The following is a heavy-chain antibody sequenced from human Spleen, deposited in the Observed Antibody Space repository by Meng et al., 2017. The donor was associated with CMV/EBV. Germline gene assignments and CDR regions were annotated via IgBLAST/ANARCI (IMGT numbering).Heavy chain of an antibody. V-gene: IGHV2-70D*14. J-gene: IGHJ6*02. CDR1: VFSLKRSGMR. D-gene: IGHD3-10*01. CDR2: IDWDDKK. Sequence: SGPTLVKPTQTLTLTCTFSVFSLKRSGMRVSWIRQPPGKALEWLARIDWDDKKFYSSSLKTRLTVSKDASKNQVVLTMTNMDPVDTATYYCARDTIADEILRGMDVWGHGTTVTVSS. CDR3: ARDTIADEILRGMDV.